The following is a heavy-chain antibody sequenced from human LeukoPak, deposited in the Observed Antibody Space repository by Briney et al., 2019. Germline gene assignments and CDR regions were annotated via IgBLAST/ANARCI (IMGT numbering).Heavy chain of an antibody. CDR1: GGSISSGSYY. Sequence: SETLSLTCTVSGGSISSGSYYWSWIRQPAGKGLEWIGRIYTSGSTNYNPSLKSRVTISVDTSKNQFSLKLSSVTAADTAVYYCARSMDDWNYGGAFDIWGQGTMVTVSS. CDR3: ARSMDDWNYGGAFDI. J-gene: IGHJ3*02. CDR2: IYTSGST. V-gene: IGHV4-61*02. D-gene: IGHD1-7*01.